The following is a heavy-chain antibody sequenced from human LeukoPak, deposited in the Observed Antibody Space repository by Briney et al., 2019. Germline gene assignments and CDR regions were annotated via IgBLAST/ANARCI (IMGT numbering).Heavy chain of an antibody. CDR2: IKTDGSEE. D-gene: IGHD6-19*01. J-gene: IGHJ4*02. CDR3: ARDWNGSGWPTDY. V-gene: IGHV3-7*05. Sequence: GRSLRLSCAASGFTFSSHWMSWVRQAPGKGLEWVAIIKTDGSEEDYVDAVKGRFTISRDNAKNCLYLQMNNLRAEDTAVYYCARDWNGSGWPTDYWGQGTLVTVSS. CDR1: GFTFSSHW.